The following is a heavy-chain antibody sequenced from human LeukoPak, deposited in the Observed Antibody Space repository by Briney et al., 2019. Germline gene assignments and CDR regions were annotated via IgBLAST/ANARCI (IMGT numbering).Heavy chain of an antibody. CDR2: IYYSGST. CDR3: ARQKGRWLQFFDY. V-gene: IGHV4-59*08. D-gene: IGHD5-24*01. CDR1: GGSISSYC. Sequence: SETLSLTCTVSGGSISSYCWSWIRQPPGKGLEWIGYIYYSGSTNYNPSLKSRVTISVDTSKNQFSLKLSSVTAADTAVYYCARQKGRWLQFFDYWGQGTLVTVSS. J-gene: IGHJ4*02.